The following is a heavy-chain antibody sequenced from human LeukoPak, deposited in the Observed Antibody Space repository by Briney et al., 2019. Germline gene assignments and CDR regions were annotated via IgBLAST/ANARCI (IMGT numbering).Heavy chain of an antibody. J-gene: IGHJ4*02. V-gene: IGHV3-21*01. Sequence: GGSLRLSCAASGFTFSSYSMNWVRQAPGKGLEWVSSISSGGTYIHYADSVKGRFTISRDNAKNSLYLQMNSLRAEDTAVYYCARDRAIGKYYDSSGYQAYWGQGTLVTVSS. CDR2: ISSGGTYI. CDR1: GFTFSSYS. D-gene: IGHD3-22*01. CDR3: ARDRAIGKYYDSSGYQAY.